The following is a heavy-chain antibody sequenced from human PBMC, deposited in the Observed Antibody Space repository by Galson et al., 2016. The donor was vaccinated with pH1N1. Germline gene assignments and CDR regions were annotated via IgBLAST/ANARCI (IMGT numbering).Heavy chain of an antibody. CDR2: ISSSSNYI. CDR1: GVTFSSYS. D-gene: IGHD2-21*02. J-gene: IGHJ1*01. Sequence: SLRLSCAASGVTFSSYSMHWVRQAPGKGLEWVSSISSSSNYIHYADSLRGRFTISRDNAKNSLYLQMNSLGAEDTAVYYCARAGGVVTSTLFLQHWGQGTLVTVSS. CDR3: ARAGGVVTSTLFLQH. V-gene: IGHV3-21*01.